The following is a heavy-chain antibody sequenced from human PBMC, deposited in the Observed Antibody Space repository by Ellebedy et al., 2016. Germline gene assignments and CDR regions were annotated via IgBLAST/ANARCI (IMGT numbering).Heavy chain of an antibody. D-gene: IGHD2-15*01. CDR3: AKDRDIVVVVAALFDY. V-gene: IGHV3-23*01. CDR1: GFTFSSYA. J-gene: IGHJ4*02. Sequence: GGSLRLSCAASGFTFSSYAMSWVRQAPGKGLEWVSAISGSGGSTYYADSVKGRFTISRDNSKNTLYLQMNSLRDEDTAVYYCAKDRDIVVVVAALFDYWGQGTLVTVSS. CDR2: ISGSGGST.